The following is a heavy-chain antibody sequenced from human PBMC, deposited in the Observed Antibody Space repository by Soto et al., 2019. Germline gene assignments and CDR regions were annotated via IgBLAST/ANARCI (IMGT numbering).Heavy chain of an antibody. CDR1: GFTFSSYG. V-gene: IGHV3-30*18. J-gene: IGHJ4*02. CDR3: AKDRDISGWYYFDY. Sequence: PGGSLRLSCAASGFTFSSYGMHWVRQAPGKGLEWVAVISYDGSNKYYPDSVKGRFTISRDNSKNTLYLQMNSLRAEDTALYYCAKDRDISGWYYFDYWGQGTLVTV. D-gene: IGHD6-19*01. CDR2: ISYDGSNK.